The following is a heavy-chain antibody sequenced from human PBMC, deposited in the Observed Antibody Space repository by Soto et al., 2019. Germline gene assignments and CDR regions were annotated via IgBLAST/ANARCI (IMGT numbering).Heavy chain of an antibody. CDR2: INYGGST. CDR3: AAVDCSGGSCYDFSFDY. Sequence: SETLSLTCSVSSGSISSCDYYWSLIRQQPGKGLEWIGYINYGGSTNYNPSLKSRVTISLETSKSQISLRLNSVTAADTAVYYCAAVDCSGGSCYDFSFDYWGQGTLVTVSS. J-gene: IGHJ4*02. V-gene: IGHV4-61*08. CDR1: SGSISSCDYY. D-gene: IGHD2-15*01.